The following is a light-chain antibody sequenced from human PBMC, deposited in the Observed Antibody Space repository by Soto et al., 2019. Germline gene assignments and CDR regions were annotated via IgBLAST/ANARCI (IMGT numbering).Light chain of an antibody. CDR3: QQRNWPRTT. Sequence: EIVLTQSPVTLSLSPGERATLSCRASQTVSRHLAWYQQKSGQAPRLLIYDISNRATGIPARFIGSGSGTDFTPTITSLESEDSAVSFCQQRNWPRTTFGQGTKLEIK. V-gene: IGKV3-11*01. CDR1: QTVSRH. J-gene: IGKJ2*01. CDR2: DIS.